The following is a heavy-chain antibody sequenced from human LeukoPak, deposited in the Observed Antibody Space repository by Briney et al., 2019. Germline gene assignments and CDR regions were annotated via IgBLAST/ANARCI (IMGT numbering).Heavy chain of an antibody. D-gene: IGHD5-12*01. CDR1: GGSNSSYY. CDR2: IYYSGST. Sequence: PSETLSLTCTVSGGSNSSYYWSWIRQPPGKGLEWIGYIYYSGSTNYNPSLKSRVTISVDTSKNQFSLKLSSVTAADTAVYYCAREIDGSGYTPRYNWFDPWGQGTLVTVSS. J-gene: IGHJ5*02. CDR3: AREIDGSGYTPRYNWFDP. V-gene: IGHV4-59*01.